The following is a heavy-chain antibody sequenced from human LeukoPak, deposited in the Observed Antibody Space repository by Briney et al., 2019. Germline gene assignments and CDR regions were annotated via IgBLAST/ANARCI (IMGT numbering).Heavy chain of an antibody. CDR2: ITDSGGTT. Sequence: GGSLRLSCAASGFTFSSYAMSWVRQAPGKGLEWVSTITDSGGTTFYADSVKGRFTISRDNSKNTLYLQMNSLRAEDTAVYYCAKDQEYCSGGSCYGAFDIWGQGTMVTVSS. CDR3: AKDQEYCSGGSCYGAFDI. V-gene: IGHV3-23*01. J-gene: IGHJ3*02. D-gene: IGHD2-15*01. CDR1: GFTFSSYA.